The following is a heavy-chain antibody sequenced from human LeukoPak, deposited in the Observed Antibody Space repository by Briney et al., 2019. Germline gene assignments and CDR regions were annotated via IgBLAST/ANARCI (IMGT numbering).Heavy chain of an antibody. CDR1: GFTFSSYA. V-gene: IGHV3-23*01. D-gene: IGHD3-22*01. CDR3: AKGYYYDSSGYSLYYFDY. CDR2: ISGSGGSI. Sequence: PGGSLRLSCAASGFTFSSYAMSWVRQAPGKGLEWVSAISGSGGSIYYADSVKGRFTISRDNSKNTLYLQMNSLRAEDTAVYYCAKGYYYDSSGYSLYYFDYWGQGTLVTVSS. J-gene: IGHJ4*02.